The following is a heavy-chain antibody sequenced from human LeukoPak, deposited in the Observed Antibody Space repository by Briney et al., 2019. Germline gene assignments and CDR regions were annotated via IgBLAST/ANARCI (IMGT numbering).Heavy chain of an antibody. V-gene: IGHV4-34*01. J-gene: IGHJ4*02. CDR3: ARSRAAAGNRNCDF. Sequence: SETLSLTCAVYGGSFSGFYWSWIRHVPGKGLEWIGEINYTGSTSYNPSLKSRVTISVDTSREQFSLKLNSVTAADTAVYYCARSRAAAGNRNCDFWGQGTLVTVSS. CDR2: INYTGST. D-gene: IGHD6-13*01. CDR1: GGSFSGFY.